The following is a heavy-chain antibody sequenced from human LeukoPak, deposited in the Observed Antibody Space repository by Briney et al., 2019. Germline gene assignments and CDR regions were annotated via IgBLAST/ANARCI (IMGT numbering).Heavy chain of an antibody. D-gene: IGHD3-10*01. CDR1: GYTFTSYY. CDR2: IIPIFGTA. J-gene: IGHJ5*02. CDR3: ARMEMVRGVINNWFDP. V-gene: IGHV1-69*13. Sequence: ASVKVSCKASGYTFTSYYMHWVRQAPGQGLEWMGGIIPIFGTANYAQKFQGRVTITADESTSTAYMELSSLRSEDTAVYYCARMEMVRGVINNWFDPWGQGTLVTVSS.